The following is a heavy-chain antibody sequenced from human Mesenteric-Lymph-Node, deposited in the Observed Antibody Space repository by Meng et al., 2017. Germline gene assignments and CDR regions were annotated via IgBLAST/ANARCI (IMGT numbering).Heavy chain of an antibody. Sequence: ETLSLTCTVSGGSISSSSYYWGWSRQPPGKGLEWIGSIYYSGSTYYNPSLKSRVTISVDTSKNQFSLKLSSVTAADTAVYYCARDPGGRAHPTWINLVPVFDPWGQGTLVTVSS. D-gene: IGHD5-12*01. J-gene: IGHJ5*02. CDR2: IYYSGST. CDR3: ARDPGGRAHPTWINLVPVFDP. V-gene: IGHV4-39*07. CDR1: GGSISSSSYY.